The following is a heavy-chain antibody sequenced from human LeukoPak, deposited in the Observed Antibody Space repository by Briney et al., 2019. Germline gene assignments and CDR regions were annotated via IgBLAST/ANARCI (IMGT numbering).Heavy chain of an antibody. CDR3: VRVVPGGASFDS. J-gene: IGHJ4*02. CDR2: IYYSGHS. D-gene: IGHD3-16*01. CDR1: GGSVTSYY. V-gene: IGHV4-59*02. Sequence: SETQSLTCTVSGGSVTSYYWSWIRQSPGKGLEWTGYIYYSGHSHNNPSLNSRVSISVDTSKNQFSLIVTSLTAADTAVYYCVRVVPGGASFDSWGQGTLVTVSS.